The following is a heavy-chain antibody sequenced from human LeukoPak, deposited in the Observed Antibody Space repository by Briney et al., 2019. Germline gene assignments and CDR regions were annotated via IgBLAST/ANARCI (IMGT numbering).Heavy chain of an antibody. Sequence: GGSLRLSCAASGFTFDDYAMHWVRQAPGKGLEWVSGISWNSGSIGYADSVKGRFTISRDNAKNSLYLQMNSLRAEDTALYYRAKGGYNWNYGEIDYWGQGTLVTVSS. CDR3: AKGGYNWNYGEIDY. D-gene: IGHD1-7*01. CDR2: ISWNSGSI. CDR1: GFTFDDYA. V-gene: IGHV3-9*01. J-gene: IGHJ4*02.